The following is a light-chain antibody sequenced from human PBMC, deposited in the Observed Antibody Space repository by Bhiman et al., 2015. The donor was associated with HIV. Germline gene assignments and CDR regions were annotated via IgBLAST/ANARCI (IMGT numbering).Light chain of an antibody. V-gene: IGLV2-8*01. Sequence: QSALTQPPSASGSRGQSVIISCTGTSSDVGVYNLVSWYQHHPGKAPKLIIYEVNKRPSGVPARFSGSKSGNTASLTVSGLQDEDEADYYCQSYDSGLSGSAFGGGTKLTVL. CDR2: EVN. CDR1: SSDVGVYNL. CDR3: QSYDSGLSGSA. J-gene: IGLJ2*01.